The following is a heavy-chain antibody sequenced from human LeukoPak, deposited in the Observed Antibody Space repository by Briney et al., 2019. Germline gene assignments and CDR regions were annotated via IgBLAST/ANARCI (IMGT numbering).Heavy chain of an antibody. Sequence: PGGSLRLSCAASGFTLSNYSMNWVRQAPGKGLEWVSYISSRSRTIYYADSLKGRFTISRDNAKNSLYLQMNSLRAEDTAVYYCAREPYYYGSGSYYNPAGFDYWGQGTLVTVSS. CDR1: GFTLSNYS. V-gene: IGHV3-48*01. D-gene: IGHD3-10*01. CDR3: AREPYYYGSGSYYNPAGFDY. CDR2: ISSRSRTI. J-gene: IGHJ4*02.